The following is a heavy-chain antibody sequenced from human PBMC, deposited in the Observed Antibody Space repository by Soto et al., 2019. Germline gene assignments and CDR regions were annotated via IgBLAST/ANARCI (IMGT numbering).Heavy chain of an antibody. CDR1: GGSISSGGYS. J-gene: IGHJ4*02. CDR3: ARASGDYGYFDY. Sequence: SGTLSLTCAVSGGSISSGGYSWSWIRQPPGKGLEWIGYIFNSGSTYYNPSLKSRVTISVDRSKNQFSLKLSSVTAADTAVYYCARASGDYGYFDYWGQGTLVTVSS. CDR2: IFNSGST. V-gene: IGHV4-30-2*01. D-gene: IGHD4-17*01.